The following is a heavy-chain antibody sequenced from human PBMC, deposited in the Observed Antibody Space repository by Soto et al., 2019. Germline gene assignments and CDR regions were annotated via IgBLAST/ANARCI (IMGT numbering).Heavy chain of an antibody. D-gene: IGHD4-17*01. CDR2: IYYSGTT. V-gene: IGHV4-59*01. CDR1: GGSISNYY. Sequence: PSETLSLTCTVSGGSISNYYCIWIRHPPFKGLEWIGYIYYSGTTNYNPSLKSRVTISVDTSRNQFSLELSSVTAADTAVYYCARDGDYQGFYYYYGMDVWGQGTTVTVSS. CDR3: ARDGDYQGFYYYYGMDV. J-gene: IGHJ6*02.